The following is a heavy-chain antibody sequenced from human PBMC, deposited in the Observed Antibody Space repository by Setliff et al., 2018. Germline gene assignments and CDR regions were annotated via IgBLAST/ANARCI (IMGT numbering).Heavy chain of an antibody. D-gene: IGHD6-19*01. J-gene: IGHJ5*02. CDR3: ARATRDSDGWYYEYSWFDP. Sequence: ASVKVSCKTSGFSFTSFGFSWVRQAPGQGLEWMGSISPKSGGTDYAEKFQGRVTMTRDTSINTAYMELSRLTSDDTAVYYCARATRDSDGWYYEYSWFDPWGQGTLVTVSS. CDR1: GFSFTSFG. CDR2: ISPKSGGT. V-gene: IGHV1-2*02.